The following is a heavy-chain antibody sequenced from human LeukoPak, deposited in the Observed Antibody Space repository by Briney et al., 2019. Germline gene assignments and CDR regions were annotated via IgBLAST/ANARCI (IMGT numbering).Heavy chain of an antibody. CDR2: INHSGST. CDR1: GGSFSGYY. Sequence: SETLSLTCAVDGGSFSGYYWSWIRQPPGKGLEWIGEINHSGSTNYNPSLKSRVTTPVDTSKNQFSLKLSSVTAADTAVYYCASASSRRGWFDPWGQGTLVTVSS. J-gene: IGHJ5*02. V-gene: IGHV4-34*01. D-gene: IGHD6-13*01. CDR3: ASASSRRGWFDP.